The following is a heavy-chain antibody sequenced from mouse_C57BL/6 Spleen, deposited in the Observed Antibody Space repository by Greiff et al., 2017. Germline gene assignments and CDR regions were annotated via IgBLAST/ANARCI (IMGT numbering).Heavy chain of an antibody. Sequence: EVQLQQSGPELVKPGASVKMSCKASGYTFTDYNMHWVKQSHGKSLEWIGNIIPSNGGTNYNEKFKSKATLTVDKSSSTAYMQLSSLTSEDSAVYYCARRKVGNFPMDYWGQGTSVTVSS. V-gene: IGHV1-18*01. D-gene: IGHD2-1*01. CDR2: IIPSNGGT. J-gene: IGHJ4*01. CDR1: GYTFTDYN. CDR3: ARRKVGNFPMDY.